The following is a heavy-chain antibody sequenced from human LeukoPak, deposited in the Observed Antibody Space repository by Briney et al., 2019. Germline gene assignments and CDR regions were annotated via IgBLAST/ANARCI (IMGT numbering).Heavy chain of an antibody. V-gene: IGHV1-69*13. D-gene: IGHD3-22*01. Sequence: SVKVSCKASGYTFTSYGISWVRQAPGQGLEWMGGIIPIFGTANYAQKFQGRVTITADESTSTAYMELSSLRSEDTAVYYCARDGYYYDSSGYYTIWGQGTLVTVSS. CDR2: IIPIFGTA. J-gene: IGHJ4*02. CDR3: ARDGYYYDSSGYYTI. CDR1: GYTFTSYG.